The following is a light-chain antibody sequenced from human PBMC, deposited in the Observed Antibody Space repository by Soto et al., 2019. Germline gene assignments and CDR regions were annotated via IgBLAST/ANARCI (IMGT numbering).Light chain of an antibody. CDR2: IAS. V-gene: IGKV3-20*01. J-gene: IGKJ1*01. Sequence: EIVLTQSPGTLSLSPGKKATLSCRASQSVSSNYLAWYQQKTGQTPRLLINIASSRAPGIPDRFSGSGSGTHFTLTISRVEPEDIAVYYCLQYGSSPWTFGQGTKVEIK. CDR1: QSVSSNY. CDR3: LQYGSSPWT.